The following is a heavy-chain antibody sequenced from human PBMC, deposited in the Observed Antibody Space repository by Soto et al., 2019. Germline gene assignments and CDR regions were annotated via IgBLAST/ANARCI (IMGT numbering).Heavy chain of an antibody. CDR2: IYYSGTT. CDR1: GGSVSGGSFY. D-gene: IGHD2-15*01. V-gene: IGHV4-61*01. J-gene: IGHJ6*02. CDR3: ARDRGYSSVGYYYYGMDV. Sequence: QVQLQESGPGLVKPSETLSLTCVVSGGSVSGGSFYWSWIRQPPGRGLEWIGCIYYSGTTNYNPSLKSRVTMSVDRSKNQFSLKLSSVTAADTAVYYCARDRGYSSVGYYYYGMDVWGQGTTVTVSS.